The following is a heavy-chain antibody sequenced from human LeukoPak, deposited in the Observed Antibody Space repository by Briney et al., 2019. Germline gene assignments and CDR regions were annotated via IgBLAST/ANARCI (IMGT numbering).Heavy chain of an antibody. CDR3: AKAASLYGSGTDY. V-gene: IGHV3-30*02. J-gene: IGHJ4*02. CDR2: IRYDGSNK. Sequence: AGGSLRLSCAASGFTFSSYGMHWVRQAPGKGLEWGAFIRYDGSNKYYADSVKGRFTISRDNSKNTLYLQMNSLRAEDTAVYYCAKAASLYGSGTDYWGQGTLVTVSS. D-gene: IGHD3-10*01. CDR1: GFTFSSYG.